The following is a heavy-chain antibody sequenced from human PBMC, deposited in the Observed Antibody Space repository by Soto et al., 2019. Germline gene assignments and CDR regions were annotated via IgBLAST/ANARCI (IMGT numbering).Heavy chain of an antibody. CDR3: AKRVVYCSSTSCYTAYYFDY. CDR2: ISGSGGST. J-gene: IGHJ4*02. CDR1: GFTFSSYA. Sequence: PGGSLRLSCAASGFTFSSYAMSWVRQAPGKGLEWVSAISGSGGSTYYADSVKGRFTISRDNSKNTLYLQMNSLRAEDTAVYYCAKRVVYCSSTSCYTAYYFDYWGQGTLVTVSS. V-gene: IGHV3-23*01. D-gene: IGHD2-2*02.